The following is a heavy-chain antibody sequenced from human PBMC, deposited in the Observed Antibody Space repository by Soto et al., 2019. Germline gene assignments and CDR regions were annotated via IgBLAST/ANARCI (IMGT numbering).Heavy chain of an antibody. V-gene: IGHV3-23*01. Sequence: GGSLRLSCASSGFTFSSYAMSLVRQAPGKGLEWVSAISGSGGSTYYADPVKGRFTISRDNSKNTLYLQMNSLRAEDTAVYYCATNLGAAPNYYYYGMDVWGQGTTVTVSS. CDR2: ISGSGGST. CDR1: GFTFSSYA. J-gene: IGHJ6*02. CDR3: ATNLGAAPNYYYYGMDV. D-gene: IGHD6-6*01.